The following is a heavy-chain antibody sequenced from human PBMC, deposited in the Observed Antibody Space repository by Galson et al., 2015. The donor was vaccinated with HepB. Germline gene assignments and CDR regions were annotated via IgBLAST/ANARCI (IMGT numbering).Heavy chain of an antibody. V-gene: IGHV3-66*02. J-gene: IGHJ4*02. D-gene: IGHD3-22*01. CDR2: IYGGGTT. CDR1: GFTVSSNY. Sequence: LRLSCAASGFTVSSNYMNWVRQAPGKGLEWVSVIYGGGTTYYADSVKGRFSISRDNSKNTLYLQMNSLRADDTAVYYCARGTPYYFDRSGSFPLYYLDYWGQGTLVTVSS. CDR3: ARGTPYYFDRSGSFPLYYLDY.